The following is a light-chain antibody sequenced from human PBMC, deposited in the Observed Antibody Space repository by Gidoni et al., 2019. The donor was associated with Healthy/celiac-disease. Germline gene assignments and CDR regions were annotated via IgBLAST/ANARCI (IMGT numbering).Light chain of an antibody. CDR2: GAS. V-gene: IGKV3-20*01. CDR3: QQYGSSLLYT. J-gene: IGKJ2*01. Sequence: TVLTHSPGTLSLSPGERATLSRRASKSVSSSYLAWYQQKPGQAPRLLIYGASSRATGIPDRFSGSGSGTDFTLTISRLEPEDFAVYYCQQYGSSLLYTFGQGTKLEIK. CDR1: KSVSSSY.